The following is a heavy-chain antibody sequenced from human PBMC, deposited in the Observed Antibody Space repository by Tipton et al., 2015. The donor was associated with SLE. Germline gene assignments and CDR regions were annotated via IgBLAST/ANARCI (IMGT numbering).Heavy chain of an antibody. J-gene: IGHJ1*01. CDR2: IIPILATA. Sequence: QSGAEVKKAGSSVKVSCKASGRTFTDYTFCWLRQAPGQGFEWMGRIIPILATANYAQKFQGRVTITVDRSTSTAYMELSSLTSEDTAIYYCAREARLSDSSGEGTFQSWGQGTPVTVSS. D-gene: IGHD6-6*01. CDR1: GRTFTDYT. CDR3: AREARLSDSSGEGTFQS. V-gene: IGHV1-69*08.